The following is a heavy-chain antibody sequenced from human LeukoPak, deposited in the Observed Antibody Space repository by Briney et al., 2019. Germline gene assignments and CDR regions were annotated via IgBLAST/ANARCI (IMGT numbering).Heavy chain of an antibody. J-gene: IGHJ4*02. V-gene: IGHV4-39*07. CDR1: GGSISSSSYY. CDR2: IYYSGST. CDR3: ARGGITQLTSDFDY. D-gene: IGHD3-10*01. Sequence: SETLSLTCTVSGGSISSSSYYWGCIRQPPGKGLECIGSIYYSGSTYYNPSLKSRVTISVDTSKNQFSLKLSSVTAADTAVYYCARGGITQLTSDFDYWGQGTLVTVSS.